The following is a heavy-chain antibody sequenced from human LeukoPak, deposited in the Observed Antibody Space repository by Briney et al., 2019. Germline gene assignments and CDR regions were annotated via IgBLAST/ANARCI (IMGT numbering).Heavy chain of an antibody. J-gene: IGHJ4*02. V-gene: IGHV1-69*06. CDR3: ARARSQQLVDY. CDR2: IIPIFGTA. Sequence: GASVKVSCKASGGTFSSYAISWVRQAPGQGLEWMGGIIPIFGTANYAQKFQGRVTITADKSTSTAYMELSRLRSDDTAVYYCARARSQQLVDYWGQGTLVTVSS. CDR1: GGTFSSYA. D-gene: IGHD6-13*01.